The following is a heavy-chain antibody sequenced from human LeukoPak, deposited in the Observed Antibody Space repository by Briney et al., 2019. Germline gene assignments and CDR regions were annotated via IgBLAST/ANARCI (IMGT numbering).Heavy chain of an antibody. Sequence: TGGSLRLSCAASGFTFSSYSMNWVRQAPGKGLEWVSSISSSSSYIYYADSVKGRFTISRDNAKNSLYLQMNSLRAEDTAVYYCARVRGAAAGTGYFDYWGQGTLVTVSS. CDR3: ARVRGAAAGTGYFDY. J-gene: IGHJ4*02. CDR2: ISSSSSYI. CDR1: GFTFSSYS. D-gene: IGHD6-13*01. V-gene: IGHV3-21*01.